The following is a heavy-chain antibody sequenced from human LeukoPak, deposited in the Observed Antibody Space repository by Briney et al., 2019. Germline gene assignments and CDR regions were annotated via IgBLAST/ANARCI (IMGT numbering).Heavy chain of an antibody. CDR2: INSDGSST. J-gene: IGHJ4*02. V-gene: IGHV3-74*01. CDR3: AREGYSSSYFDY. CDR1: GFTFSSYW. D-gene: IGHD6-6*01. Sequence: PGGSLRLSCAASGFTFSSYWMHWVRQAPGKGLVWVSRINSDGSSTSYADSVKGRFTISRDNAKNTLYLQMNSLRAEDTAVYYCAREGYSSSYFDYWGQGTLVTVSS.